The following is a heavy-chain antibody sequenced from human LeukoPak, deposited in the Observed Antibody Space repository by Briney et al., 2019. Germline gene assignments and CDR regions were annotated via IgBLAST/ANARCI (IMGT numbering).Heavy chain of an antibody. Sequence: SETLSLTCAVYGGSFSGYYWSWIRQPPGKGLEWIGEINHSGSTNYNPSLKSRVTISVDTSKNQFSLKLSSVTAADTAVYYCARGLNPSRTGATRTDYWGQGTLATVSS. CDR2: INHSGST. CDR3: ARGLNPSRTGATRTDY. J-gene: IGHJ4*02. D-gene: IGHD1-26*01. CDR1: GGSFSGYY. V-gene: IGHV4-34*01.